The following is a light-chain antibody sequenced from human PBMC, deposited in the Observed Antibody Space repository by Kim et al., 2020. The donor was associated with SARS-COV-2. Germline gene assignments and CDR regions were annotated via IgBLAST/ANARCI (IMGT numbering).Light chain of an antibody. J-gene: IGKJ1*01. CDR3: QKYNSAPRT. Sequence: ASVGDRVTITCRASQGISNYLAWYQQKPGKVPRLLIYAASTLQSGVPSRFSGSGSGTDFTLTISSLQPEDVATYYCQKYNSAPRTFGQGTKVDIK. CDR1: QGISNY. CDR2: AAS. V-gene: IGKV1-27*01.